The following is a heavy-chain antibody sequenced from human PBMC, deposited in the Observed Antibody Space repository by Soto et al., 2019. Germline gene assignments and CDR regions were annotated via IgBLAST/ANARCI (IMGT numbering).Heavy chain of an antibody. CDR3: TTVPLTIGPSAFDI. V-gene: IGHV3-15*01. D-gene: IGHD4-4*01. Sequence: GGSLRLSCAASGFTFSNAWMSWVRQAPGKGLEWVGRIKSKTDGGTTDYAAPVKGRFTISRDDPKNTLYLQMNSLKTEDTAVYYCTTVPLTIGPSAFDIWGQGTMVTVSS. CDR2: IKSKTDGGTT. J-gene: IGHJ3*02. CDR1: GFTFSNAW.